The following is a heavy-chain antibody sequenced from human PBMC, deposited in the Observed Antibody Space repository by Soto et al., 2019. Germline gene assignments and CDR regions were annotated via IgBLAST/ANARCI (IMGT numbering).Heavy chain of an antibody. CDR1: GGTFSSSA. D-gene: IGHD1-20*01. CDR3: ARGGNNWSAGGWFDP. Sequence: QVQLVQSGAEVKKPESSVKVSCKASGGTFSSSAISWVRQAPGQGLEWMGGIIPMFGAAKYAQKFQGRVTITADAATSAVSMGLSSLRSVDTAMYYCARGGNNWSAGGWFDPWGQGTLVTVSS. J-gene: IGHJ5*02. V-gene: IGHV1-69*12. CDR2: IIPMFGAA.